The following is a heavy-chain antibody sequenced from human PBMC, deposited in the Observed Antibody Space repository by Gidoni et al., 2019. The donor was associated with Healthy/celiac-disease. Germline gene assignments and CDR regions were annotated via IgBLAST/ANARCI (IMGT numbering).Heavy chain of an antibody. CDR3: ARDPAYYYGSGDGYGMDV. CDR2: ISSSSSYI. Sequence: EVQLVESGGGLVKPGGSLRLSCAASGFTFSSYSMNWVRQAPGKGLEWVSSISSSSSYIYYADSVKGRFTISRDNAKNSLYLQMNSLRAEDTAVYYCARDPAYYYGSGDGYGMDVWGQGTTVTVSS. D-gene: IGHD3-10*01. V-gene: IGHV3-21*01. J-gene: IGHJ6*02. CDR1: GFTFSSYS.